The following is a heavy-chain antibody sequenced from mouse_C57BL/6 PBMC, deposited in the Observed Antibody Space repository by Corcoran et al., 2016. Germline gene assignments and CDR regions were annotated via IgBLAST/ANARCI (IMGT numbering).Heavy chain of an antibody. V-gene: IGHV3-6*01. CDR3: AREGFYDGYYSAY. CDR1: GYSITSGYY. D-gene: IGHD2-3*01. CDR2: ISYDGSN. Sequence: DVQFQESGPGLVKPSQSLSLTCSVTGYSITSGYYWNWIRQFPGNKLEWMGYISYDGSNNYNPSLKNRISITRDTSKNQFFLKLNSVTTEDTATYYCAREGFYDGYYSAYWGQGTLVTVSA. J-gene: IGHJ3*01.